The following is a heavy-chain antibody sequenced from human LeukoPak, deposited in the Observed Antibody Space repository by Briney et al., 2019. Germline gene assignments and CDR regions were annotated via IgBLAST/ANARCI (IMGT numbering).Heavy chain of an antibody. CDR2: IYYSGST. J-gene: IGHJ3*02. CDR1: GGSISSGDYY. V-gene: IGHV4-30-4*01. Sequence: PSETLSLTCTVSGGSISSGDYYWSWIRQPPGKGLEWIGYIYYSGSTYYNPSLKSRVTISVDTSKNQFSLKLSSVTAADTDVYYCARDSTYGDYDRRGAFDIWGQGTMVTVSS. D-gene: IGHD4-17*01. CDR3: ARDSTYGDYDRRGAFDI.